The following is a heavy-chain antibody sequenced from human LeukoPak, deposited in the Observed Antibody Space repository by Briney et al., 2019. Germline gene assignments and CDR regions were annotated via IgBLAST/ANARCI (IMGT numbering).Heavy chain of an antibody. V-gene: IGHV4-30-2*01. Sequence: ASETLSLTCAVSGGSISSGGYSWSWIRQPPGKGLEWIGYIYHSGSTYYNPSLKSRVTISVDRSKNQFSLKLSSVTAADTAVYYCARVNPSGWHNEYFQHWGQGTLVTVSS. D-gene: IGHD6-19*01. J-gene: IGHJ1*01. CDR3: ARVNPSGWHNEYFQH. CDR1: GGSISSGGYS. CDR2: IYHSGST.